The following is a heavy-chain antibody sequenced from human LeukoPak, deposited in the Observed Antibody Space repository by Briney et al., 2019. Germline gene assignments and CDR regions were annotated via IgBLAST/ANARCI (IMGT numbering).Heavy chain of an antibody. V-gene: IGHV4-31*03. D-gene: IGHD6-13*01. CDR2: IYYSGST. CDR1: GGSISSGSYY. Sequence: SETLSLTCTVSGGSISSGSYYWGWIRQHPGKGLEWIGYIYYSGSTYYNPSLKSRVTISVDTSKNQFSLKLSSVTAADTAVYYCARDGRYSSSWFDAFDIWGQGTMVTVSS. CDR3: ARDGRYSSSWFDAFDI. J-gene: IGHJ3*02.